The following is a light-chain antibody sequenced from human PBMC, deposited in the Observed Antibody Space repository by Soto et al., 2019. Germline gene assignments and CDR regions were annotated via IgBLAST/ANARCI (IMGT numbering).Light chain of an antibody. CDR3: QQYGSSPPWT. J-gene: IGKJ1*01. V-gene: IGKV3-20*01. CDR1: QSVSSSY. CDR2: GAS. Sequence: IVLTQSPGTLSLSPCERATLSCMSIQSVSSSYLAWYQQKPGQAPRLLINGASSRATGIPDRFSGSGSGTDFTLTISRLEPEDFAVYYCQQYGSSPPWTFGQGTKVDIK.